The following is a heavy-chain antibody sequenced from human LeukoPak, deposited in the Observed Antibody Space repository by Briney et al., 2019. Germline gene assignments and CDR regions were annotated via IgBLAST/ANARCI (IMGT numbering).Heavy chain of an antibody. V-gene: IGHV4-38-2*02. CDR1: GYSISSGYY. D-gene: IGHD4-17*01. J-gene: IGHJ4*02. CDR2: IYHSGST. CDR3: ARVNTVTGFDY. Sequence: SETLSLTCTVPGYSISSGYYWGWIRQPPGKGLEWIGSIYHSGSTYYNPSLKSRVTISVDTSKNQFSLKLSSVTAADTAVYYCARVNTVTGFDYWGQGTLVTVSS.